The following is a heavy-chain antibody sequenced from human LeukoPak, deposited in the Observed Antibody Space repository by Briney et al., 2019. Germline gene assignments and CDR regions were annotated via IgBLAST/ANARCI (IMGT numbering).Heavy chain of an antibody. CDR1: DGSISDYY. CDR3: AKSSGWYFDH. D-gene: IGHD6-19*01. Sequence: SETLSLTCTVSDGSISDYYWSWIRQPPGTGLEWIGYISNSGRTNYNPSLKSRVTISVDTSKNQFSLKLSSVTAADTAVYYCAKSSGWYFDHWGQGTLVTVSP. CDR2: ISNSGRT. V-gene: IGHV4-4*08. J-gene: IGHJ4*02.